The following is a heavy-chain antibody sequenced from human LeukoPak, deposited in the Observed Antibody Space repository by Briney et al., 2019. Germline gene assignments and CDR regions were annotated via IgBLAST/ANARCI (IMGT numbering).Heavy chain of an antibody. D-gene: IGHD1-26*01. J-gene: IGHJ4*02. CDR1: GVSVSSGSYY. CDR2: IYYSGST. V-gene: IGHV4-61*01. CDR3: ARDTLVGATVAFDY. Sequence: PSETLSLTCTVSGVSVSSGSYYWSWIRQPPGKGLEWIGYIYYSGSTNYNPSLKSRVTISVDTSKNQFSLKLSSVTAADTAVYYCARDTLVGATVAFDYWGQGTLVTVSS.